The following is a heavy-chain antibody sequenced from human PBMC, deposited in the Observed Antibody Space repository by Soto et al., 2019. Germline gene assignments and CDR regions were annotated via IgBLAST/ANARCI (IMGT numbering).Heavy chain of an antibody. J-gene: IGHJ5*02. CDR2: ISGSGDST. Sequence: PGGSLRLSCAASAFTFSNYAMSWVRQAPGKGLEWVSAISGSGDSTYYADSVKGRFTISRDNFNNTLYLQMNSLRAEDTALYYCAYPEGVTGGRTSWWFDPWGRGTLVTVSS. V-gene: IGHV3-23*01. CDR1: AFTFSNYA. CDR3: AYPEGVTGGRTSWWFDP. D-gene: IGHD2-15*01.